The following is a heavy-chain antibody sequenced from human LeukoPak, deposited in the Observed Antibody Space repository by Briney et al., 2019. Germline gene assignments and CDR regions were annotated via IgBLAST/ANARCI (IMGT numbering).Heavy chain of an antibody. J-gene: IGHJ4*02. D-gene: IGHD5-12*01. CDR1: GGIFSSCT. CDR2: IIPLLGIA. V-gene: IGHV1-69*04. CDR3: ARDDADSAYADGDY. Sequence: XVKVSCKASGGIFSSCTISWVRQAPGQGLEWMGRIIPLLGIANYAQKFQGRVTIIADKSTSTAYMELSSLRSEDTAVYYCARDDADSAYADGDYWGQGTLVTVSS.